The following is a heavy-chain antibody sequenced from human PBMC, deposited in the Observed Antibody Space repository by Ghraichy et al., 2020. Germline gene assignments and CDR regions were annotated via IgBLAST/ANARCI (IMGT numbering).Heavy chain of an antibody. CDR2: IYYSGST. D-gene: IGHD5-18*01. CDR1: GGSISSSSYY. CDR3: ARLKPSSGLDTAEFDY. J-gene: IGHJ4*02. V-gene: IGHV4-39*01. Sequence: SETLSLTCTVSGGSISSSSYYWGWIRQPPGKGLEWIGSIYYSGSTYYNPSLKSRVTISVDTSKNQFSLKLSSVTAADTAVYYCARLKPSSGLDTAEFDYWGQGTLVTVSS.